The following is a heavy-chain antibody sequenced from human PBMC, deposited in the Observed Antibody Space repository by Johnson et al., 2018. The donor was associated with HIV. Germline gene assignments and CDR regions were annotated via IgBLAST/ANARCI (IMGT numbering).Heavy chain of an antibody. J-gene: IGHJ3*01. V-gene: IGHV3-30-3*01. CDR1: GFTFSSYA. CDR2: ISYYGTKK. D-gene: IGHD3-10*01. Sequence: QVQLVESGGGVVQPGMSLRLSCAAAGFTFSSYAIHWVRQAPGKGLEWVALISYYGTKKYYADYVKGRFTISRDNSKNTLYLQMNSLRAADTAVYYCARGGLLWFGHPADWGQGTMVTVSS. CDR3: ARGGLLWFGHPAD.